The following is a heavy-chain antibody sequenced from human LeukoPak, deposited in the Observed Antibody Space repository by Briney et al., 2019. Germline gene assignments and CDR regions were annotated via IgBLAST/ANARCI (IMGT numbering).Heavy chain of an antibody. CDR1: GYTFSGSY. CDR2: INPSGGST. Sequence: ASQKVSCKASGYTFSGSYMNCVRQSTGQWLEWRGIINPSGGSTSYAQKFQARVTMTRDTSTSTVYMELSSLRSEDTAVYYCAGGDTAMEFDYWGQGTLVTVSS. V-gene: IGHV1-46*01. CDR3: AGGDTAMEFDY. J-gene: IGHJ4*02. D-gene: IGHD5-18*01.